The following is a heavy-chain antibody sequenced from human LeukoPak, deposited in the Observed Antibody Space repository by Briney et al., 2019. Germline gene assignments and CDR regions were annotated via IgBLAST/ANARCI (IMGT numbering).Heavy chain of an antibody. J-gene: IGHJ4*02. V-gene: IGHV4-59*01. D-gene: IGHD3-22*01. Sequence: SETLSLTCTVSGGSISIYYWSWIRQPPGKGLEWLGYTYNSGSTLYNPSLKSRVTISVDTSKNQFSLKLSSVTAADTAVYYCASCRGEYYDSSGYLLWGQGTLVTVSS. CDR3: ASCRGEYYDSSGYLL. CDR1: GGSISIYY. CDR2: TYNSGST.